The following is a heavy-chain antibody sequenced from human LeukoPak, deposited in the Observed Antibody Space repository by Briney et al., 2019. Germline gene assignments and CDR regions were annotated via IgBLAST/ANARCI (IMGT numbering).Heavy chain of an antibody. CDR2: IDYSGST. Sequence: TSETLSLTCTVSGASISNYYWSWIRQPPGKGLEGMVYIDYSGSTNYNPSLKSRITISVDMSKNKFSLKLSPVTAADTALYYCAREKTSRSSFVYDYWGQGTLVTVPS. D-gene: IGHD1-26*01. J-gene: IGHJ4*02. CDR3: AREKTSRSSFVYDY. V-gene: IGHV4-59*01. CDR1: GASISNYY.